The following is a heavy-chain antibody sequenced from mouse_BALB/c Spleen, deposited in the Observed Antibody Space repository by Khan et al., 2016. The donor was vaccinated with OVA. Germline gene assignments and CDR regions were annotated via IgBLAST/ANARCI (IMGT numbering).Heavy chain of an antibody. Sequence: QVQLKESGPGLVAPSQSLSITCTVSGFSLSRYNIHWVRQPPGKGLEWLGMIRGGGDTDYNSTLKSRLSISKENSKSQVFLKVNSLQTEDSAMYYCARAYYRYDGYYAMDYWGQGTSVTVSS. CDR1: GFSLSRYN. J-gene: IGHJ4*01. CDR3: ARAYYRYDGYYAMDY. CDR2: IRGGGDT. V-gene: IGHV2-6-4*01. D-gene: IGHD2-14*01.